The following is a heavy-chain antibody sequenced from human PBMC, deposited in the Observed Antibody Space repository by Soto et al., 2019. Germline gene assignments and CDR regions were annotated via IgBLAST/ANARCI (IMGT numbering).Heavy chain of an antibody. J-gene: IGHJ6*02. CDR2: IYYSGST. Sequence: SETPSLTFSVSGGSISSGSCYCMWIRLPPGKGLELIGSIYYSGSTYYNPSLKSRVTISVDTSKNQFSLKLSSVTAADTAVYYCARRLYYDSSGFEGGGMDVWGQGTTVS. CDR3: ARRLYYDSSGFEGGGMDV. CDR1: GGSISSGSCY. D-gene: IGHD3-22*01. V-gene: IGHV4-39*01.